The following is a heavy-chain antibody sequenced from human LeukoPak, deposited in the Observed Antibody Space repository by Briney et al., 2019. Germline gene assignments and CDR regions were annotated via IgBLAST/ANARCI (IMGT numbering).Heavy chain of an antibody. CDR2: INGGGNTT. J-gene: IGHJ6*03. Sequence: GGSLRLSCAASGFAFSSFAMGWVRQSPGKGLEWRSTINGGGNTTFYSDSVKGRFTISRDNSKNTLYLHMDSLRPDDTAIYYCTKELHVAVAVADYYYFYMDVWGRGTAVTVSS. CDR1: GFAFSSFA. V-gene: IGHV3-23*01. CDR3: TKELHVAVAVADYYYFYMDV. D-gene: IGHD6-19*01.